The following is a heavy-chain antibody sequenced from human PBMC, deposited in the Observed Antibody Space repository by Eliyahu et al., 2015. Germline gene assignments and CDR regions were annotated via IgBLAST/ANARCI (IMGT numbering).Heavy chain of an antibody. CDR3: ARDWYGSYLY. V-gene: IGHV3-7*01. CDR2: IKQDGSEK. Sequence: EVQLVESGGGLVQPGGSLRLSCAASGFTFSTYWMSWVRQAPGKGLGWVANIKQDGSEKYYVDSVKGRFTISRDNAKNTLYLQMNSLRDEDTAVYFCARDWYGSYLYWGQGTLVTVSS. D-gene: IGHD5-24*01. J-gene: IGHJ4*02. CDR1: GFTFSTYW.